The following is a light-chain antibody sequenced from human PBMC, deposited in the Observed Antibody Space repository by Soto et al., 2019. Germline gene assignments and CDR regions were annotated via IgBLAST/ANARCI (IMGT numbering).Light chain of an antibody. V-gene: IGLV2-14*01. CDR2: DVS. Sequence: QSALTQPASVSGSPGQSITISCTGTSSDVGGYNYVSWYQQHPGKAPKLMIYDVSNRPSGISNRFSGSKSGITASLTISGLLPEDEADYYCTSYTSSNTYVFGTGTRSPS. CDR3: TSYTSSNTYV. J-gene: IGLJ1*01. CDR1: SSDVGGYNY.